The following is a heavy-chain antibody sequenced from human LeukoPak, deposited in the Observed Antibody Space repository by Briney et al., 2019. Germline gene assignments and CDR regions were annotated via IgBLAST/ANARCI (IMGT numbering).Heavy chain of an antibody. V-gene: IGHV3-33*08. Sequence: QPGGSLRLSCAASGFPFSNYGMHWVRQAPGKGLEWVAVVWFDGVSKTYADSVKGRFTISRDNSKNTLSLEMNSLRAEDTAVYFCVRVRGGDGSNSERFDFWGQGTLVTVSS. D-gene: IGHD3-10*01. CDR2: VWFDGVSK. CDR1: GFPFSNYG. J-gene: IGHJ4*02. CDR3: VRVRGGDGSNSERFDF.